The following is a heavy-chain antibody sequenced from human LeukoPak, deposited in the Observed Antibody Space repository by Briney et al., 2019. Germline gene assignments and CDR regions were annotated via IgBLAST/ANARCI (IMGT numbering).Heavy chain of an antibody. D-gene: IGHD6-13*01. J-gene: IGHJ3*02. CDR3: AGPYSSSFPAI. CDR2: IYHSGST. Sequence: PSGTLSLTCAVSGGSISSGGYYWSWIRQPPGKGLEWIGYIYHSGSTYYNPSLKSRVTISVDRSKNQFSLKLSSVTAADTAVYYCAGPYSSSFPAIWGQGTMVTVSS. CDR1: GGSISSGGYY. V-gene: IGHV4-30-2*01.